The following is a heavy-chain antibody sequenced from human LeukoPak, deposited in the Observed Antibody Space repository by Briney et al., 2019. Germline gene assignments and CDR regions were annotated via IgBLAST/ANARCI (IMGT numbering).Heavy chain of an antibody. Sequence: SETLSLTCTVSGGSISNYYWSWIRQPPGKGLEWIGYISYSGSTNYNPSLRSRVTISVDTSKNQFSLKLSSVTAADAAVYYCAAPSGSTDYWGQGTLVTVSS. V-gene: IGHV4-59*01. CDR1: GGSISNYY. CDR3: AAPSGSTDY. CDR2: ISYSGST. J-gene: IGHJ4*02. D-gene: IGHD3-22*01.